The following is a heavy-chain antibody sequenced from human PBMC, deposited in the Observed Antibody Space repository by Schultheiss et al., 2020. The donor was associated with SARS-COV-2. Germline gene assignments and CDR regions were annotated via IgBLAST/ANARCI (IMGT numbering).Heavy chain of an antibody. D-gene: IGHD6-19*01. CDR2: IYTSGST. CDR1: GGSISSGGYY. J-gene: IGHJ5*02. V-gene: IGHV4-61*02. Sequence: SETLSLTCTVSGGSISSGGYYWSWIRQPAGKGLEWIGRIYTSGSTNYNPSLKSRVTMSVDTSKNQFSLKLSSVTAADTAVYYCARDGIGDSSGGRGWFDPWGQGTLVTVSS. CDR3: ARDGIGDSSGGRGWFDP.